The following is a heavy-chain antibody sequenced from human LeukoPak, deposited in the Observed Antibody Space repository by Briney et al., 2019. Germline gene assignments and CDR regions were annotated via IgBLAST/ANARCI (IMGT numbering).Heavy chain of an antibody. D-gene: IGHD5-24*01. V-gene: IGHV5-51*01. CDR3: ARPTVEMATIGSIDY. CDR1: GYSLTSCW. CDR2: IYPGDSDT. Sequence: GESLKISCKGSGYSLTSCWIGWVRQMAGKGLEWMGIIYPGDSDTRYSPSFQGQVTISADKSINTAYLQWSSRKASDTAMYYCARPTVEMATIGSIDYWGQGTLVTVSS. J-gene: IGHJ4*02.